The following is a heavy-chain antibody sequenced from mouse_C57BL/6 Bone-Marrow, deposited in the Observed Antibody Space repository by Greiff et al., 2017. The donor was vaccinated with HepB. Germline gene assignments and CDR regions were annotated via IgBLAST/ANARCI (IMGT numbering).Heavy chain of an antibody. Sequence: EVQLQQSGGGLVQPKGSLKLSCAASGFSFNTYAMNWVRQAPGKGLEWVARIRSKSNNYATYYADSVKDRFTISRDDSESMLYLQMNNLKTEDTAMYYCVVDGCYAMDYWGQGTSVTVSS. CDR2: IRSKSNNYAT. V-gene: IGHV10-1*01. CDR3: VVDGCYAMDY. J-gene: IGHJ4*01. D-gene: IGHD2-3*01. CDR1: GFSFNTYA.